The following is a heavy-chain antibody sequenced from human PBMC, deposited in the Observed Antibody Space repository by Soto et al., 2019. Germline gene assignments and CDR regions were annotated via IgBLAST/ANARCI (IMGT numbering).Heavy chain of an antibody. CDR3: AKDVYDYNFLGAMGY. Sequence: PGGSLRLSCAASGFTFSSYAMSWVRQAPGKGLEWVSAISGSGGSTYYADSVKGRFTISRDNSKNTLYLQMNSLRAEDTAVYYCAKDVYDYNFLGAMGYWGQGTLVTVSS. CDR1: GFTFSSYA. CDR2: ISGSGGST. D-gene: IGHD4-4*01. V-gene: IGHV3-23*01. J-gene: IGHJ4*02.